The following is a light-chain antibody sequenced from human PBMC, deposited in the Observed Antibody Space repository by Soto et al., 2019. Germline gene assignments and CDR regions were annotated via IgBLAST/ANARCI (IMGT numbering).Light chain of an antibody. CDR2: DVY. V-gene: IGLV2-11*01. Sequence: QSALTQPRSVSGSPGQSVTISCTGTISDVGDYDYVSWYQQHPGKAPKLIIYDVYKRSSGVPDRFSGSKSGNTASLTISGLQAEDEAVYYCCSYAGNKTVVFGGGTKLTVL. J-gene: IGLJ3*02. CDR1: ISDVGDYDY. CDR3: CSYAGNKTVV.